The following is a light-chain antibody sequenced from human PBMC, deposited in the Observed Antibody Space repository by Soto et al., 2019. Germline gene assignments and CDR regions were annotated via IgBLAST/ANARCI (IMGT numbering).Light chain of an antibody. CDR1: QIIGSS. J-gene: IGKJ2*01. V-gene: IGKV1-5*01. CDR2: DAL. CDR3: QQYYSYPYT. Sequence: DIQMTQSPSTRSASLGDRVTITCRASQIIGSSLAWYQHKPGKAPKLLIYDALTLQSGVPSRYSGSESGTEFTFTISSLQPGDSATYYCQQYYSYPYTFGKGTKLEI.